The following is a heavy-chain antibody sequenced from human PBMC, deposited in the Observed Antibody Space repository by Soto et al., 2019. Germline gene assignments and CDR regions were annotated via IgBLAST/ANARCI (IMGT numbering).Heavy chain of an antibody. CDR2: FDPEDGET. CDR1: GYTLTELS. J-gene: IGHJ4*02. Sequence: ASVKVSCKVSGYTLTELSMHWVRQAPGKGLEWMGGFDPEDGETIYAQKFQGRVTMTEDTSTDTAYMELSSLRSEDTAVYYCAIIGITGTLFDYWGQGTLVTVSS. CDR3: AIIGITGTLFDY. D-gene: IGHD1-7*01. V-gene: IGHV1-24*01.